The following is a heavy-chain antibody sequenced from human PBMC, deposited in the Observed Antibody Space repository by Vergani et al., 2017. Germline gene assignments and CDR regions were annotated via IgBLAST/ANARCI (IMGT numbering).Heavy chain of an antibody. V-gene: IGHV4-30-4*08. CDR1: GGSISSGDYY. D-gene: IGHD3-16*02. J-gene: IGHJ6*02. CDR3: ARTLGELSSNYFYYGMNV. CDR2: IYYTGST. Sequence: QVQLQESGPGLVKPSQTLSLTCTVPGGSISSGDYYWSWIRQPPGKGLEWIGYIYYTGSTYYNPSLKRRVTISVDTSKNQFYLKVTSVTAADTAVYYCARTLGELSSNYFYYGMNVGGQGTTVTVSS.